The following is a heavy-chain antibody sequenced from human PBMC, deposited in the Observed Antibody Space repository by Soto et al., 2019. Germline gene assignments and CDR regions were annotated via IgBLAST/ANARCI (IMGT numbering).Heavy chain of an antibody. V-gene: IGHV3-33*01. J-gene: IGHJ3*02. Sequence: GGSLRLSCAASGFSFSSYGMHWVRQAPGKGLECVAIFWYDGSNKLFADFVKGRSTISSDNSKNTPYLQMNSLRAEDTAVYYCARGAYCGGDCYSVSGAFDIWGQGTMVTVSS. CDR3: ARGAYCGGDCYSVSGAFDI. CDR2: FWYDGSNK. CDR1: GFSFSSYG. D-gene: IGHD2-21*01.